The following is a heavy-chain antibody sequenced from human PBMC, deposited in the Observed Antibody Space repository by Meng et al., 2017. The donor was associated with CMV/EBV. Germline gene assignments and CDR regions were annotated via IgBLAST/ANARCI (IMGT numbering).Heavy chain of an antibody. CDR2: IKQDGSEK. CDR3: ARDRVKYQLLSHYYYGMDV. V-gene: IGHV3-7*01. CDR1: GFTFSSYW. J-gene: IGHJ6*02. Sequence: GGSLRLSCAASGFTFSSYWMSWVRQAPGKGLEWVANIKQDGSEKYYVDSVMGRFTISRDNAKNSLYLQMNSLRAEDTAVYYCARDRVKYQLLSHYYYGMDVWGQGTTVTVSS. D-gene: IGHD2-2*01.